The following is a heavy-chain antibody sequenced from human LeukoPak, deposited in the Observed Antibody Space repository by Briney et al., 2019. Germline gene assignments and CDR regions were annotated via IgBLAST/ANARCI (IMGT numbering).Heavy chain of an antibody. CDR3: ARAGERSDEGELRFHF. CDR1: GYTFTGYY. Sequence: ASVKVSCKASGYTFTGYYMHWVRQAPGQGLEWMGWINANSGDTNYAQRFQGRVTMTRDTSISTAYMELSSLRSDDTAVYYCARAGERSDEGELRFHFWGQGTLVTVSS. V-gene: IGHV1-2*02. D-gene: IGHD1-26*01. CDR2: INANSGDT. J-gene: IGHJ4*02.